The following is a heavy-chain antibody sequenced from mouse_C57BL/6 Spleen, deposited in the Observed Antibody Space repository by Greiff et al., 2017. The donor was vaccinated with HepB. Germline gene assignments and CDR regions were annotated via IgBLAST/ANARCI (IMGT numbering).Heavy chain of an antibody. J-gene: IGHJ1*03. CDR1: GYTFTDYN. Sequence: EVQLQQSGPELVKPGASVKMSCKASGYTFTDYNMHWVKQSPGKSLEWIGYINPNNGGTSYNQKFKGKATLTVNKSSSTAYMELRSLTSEDSAVYYCARKSGDYYGSSYWYFDVWGTGTTVTVSS. D-gene: IGHD1-1*01. V-gene: IGHV1-22*01. CDR2: INPNNGGT. CDR3: ARKSGDYYGSSYWYFDV.